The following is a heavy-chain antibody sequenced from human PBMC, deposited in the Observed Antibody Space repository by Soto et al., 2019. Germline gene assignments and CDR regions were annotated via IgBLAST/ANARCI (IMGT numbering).Heavy chain of an antibody. D-gene: IGHD3-10*01. CDR2: ISGSGGST. CDR1: GFTFSSYA. CDR3: AKDRKLSITMVRGDLDY. J-gene: IGHJ4*02. V-gene: IGHV3-23*01. Sequence: EVQLLESGGGLVQPGGSLRLSCAASGFTFSSYAMSWVRQAPGKGLEWVSAISGSGGSTYYADSVKGRFTISRDNSKNTLYLQMNSLRAEDTAVYYCAKDRKLSITMVRGDLDYWGQGTLVTVSS.